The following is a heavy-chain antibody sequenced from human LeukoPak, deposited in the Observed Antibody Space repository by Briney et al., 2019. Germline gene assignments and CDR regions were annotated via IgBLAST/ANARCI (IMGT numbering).Heavy chain of an antibody. D-gene: IGHD2-8*01. Sequence: SETLSLTCTVSGGSISSYYWSWIRQPPGKGLEWIGYIYYSGRTNFNPSLKSRVTISVDTSKNQFSLKLRSVTAADTAVYYCARVYGPVDYWGQGTLVTVSS. V-gene: IGHV4-59*01. CDR3: ARVYGPVDY. J-gene: IGHJ4*02. CDR1: GGSISSYY. CDR2: IYYSGRT.